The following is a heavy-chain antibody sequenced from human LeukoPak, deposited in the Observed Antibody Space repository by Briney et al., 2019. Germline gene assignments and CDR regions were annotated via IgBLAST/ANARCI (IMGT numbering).Heavy chain of an antibody. CDR2: INHSGST. V-gene: IGHV4-39*07. D-gene: IGHD2-2*01. CDR1: GGSISSGSYY. J-gene: IGHJ5*02. CDR3: ARRATFNPMRLYNWFDP. Sequence: SETLSLTCTVSGGSISSGSYYWSWIRQSPGKGLEWIGEINHSGSTNYNPSLKSPVSISVDTPKKQFSLKLSSVTAADTAVYYCARRATFNPMRLYNWFDPWGQGTLVTVSS.